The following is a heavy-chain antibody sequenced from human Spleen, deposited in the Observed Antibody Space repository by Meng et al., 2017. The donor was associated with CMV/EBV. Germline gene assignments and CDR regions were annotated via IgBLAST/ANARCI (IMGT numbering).Heavy chain of an antibody. CDR2: MNPNSGNT. CDR3: ARSGYDPRGGFDF. J-gene: IGHJ4*02. Sequence: ASVKVSCKASGYTFTGYYMHWVRQAPGQGLEWMGWMNPNSGNTDYAQKFQGRVIITRNTSISTAYMELSSLRSEDTAVYYCARSGYDPRGGFDFWGQGTLVTVSS. V-gene: IGHV1-8*03. D-gene: IGHD5-12*01. CDR1: GYTFTGYY.